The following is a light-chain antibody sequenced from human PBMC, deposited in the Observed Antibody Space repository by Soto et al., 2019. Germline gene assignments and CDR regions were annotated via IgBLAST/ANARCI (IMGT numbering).Light chain of an antibody. CDR3: QQYNNWGLS. J-gene: IGKJ4*01. CDR2: GSS. V-gene: IGKV3D-15*01. CDR1: ENVGTN. Sequence: IVLTQSPATLSVSPGERVTLSCRASENVGTNLAWYQQRPGQPPRLLIYGSSTRATGISATFSGSGSRTEFTLTISSLHSVDSAVYYCQQYNNWGLSFGGGTRVEIK.